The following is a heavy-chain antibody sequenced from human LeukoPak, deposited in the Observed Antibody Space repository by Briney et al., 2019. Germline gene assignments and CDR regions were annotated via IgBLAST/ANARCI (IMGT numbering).Heavy chain of an antibody. V-gene: IGHV3-23*01. CDR2: VSGDGINT. D-gene: IGHD3-3*01. Sequence: GGSLRLSCSASGFTFSNFAMSWVRQAPGKGLEWVSAVSGDGINTYYTDSLKGRFTISRDNSKNTVFLQMHSLTAEDTAVYYCAKPFGFLEWLYGGYFDSWGQGTLVTVSS. CDR3: AKPFGFLEWLYGGYFDS. CDR1: GFTFSNFA. J-gene: IGHJ4*02.